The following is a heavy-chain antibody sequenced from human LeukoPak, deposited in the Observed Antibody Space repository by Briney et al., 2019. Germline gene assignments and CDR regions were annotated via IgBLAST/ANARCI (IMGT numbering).Heavy chain of an antibody. D-gene: IGHD1-1*01. CDR3: ASEPGGAWDYYMDV. V-gene: IGHV3-48*02. J-gene: IGHJ6*03. CDR2: ISSSSSTI. Sequence: GGSLRLSCAAPGFSFTTYSMKWVRQAPGKGLEWVSYISSSSSTIYYADSVKGRFTIYRDNAKNSLYLQMNNLGDEETAVYYCASEPGGAWDYYMDVWGKGTTVAVSS. CDR1: GFSFTTYS.